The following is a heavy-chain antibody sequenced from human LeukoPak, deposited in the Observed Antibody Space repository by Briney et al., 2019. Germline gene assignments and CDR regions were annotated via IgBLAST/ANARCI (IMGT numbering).Heavy chain of an antibody. J-gene: IGHJ4*02. CDR1: GGSISSGSYC. D-gene: IGHD1-26*01. CDR2: IYTSGST. CDR3: ARGRGGSYYLSGNYFDY. V-gene: IGHV4-61*02. Sequence: SQTLSLTCTVSGGSISSGSYCWSWIRQPAGKGLEWIGRIYTSGSTSYNPSLRSRVTISVDTSKNQFSLKLSSVTAADTAVYYCARGRGGSYYLSGNYFDYWGQGTLVTVSS.